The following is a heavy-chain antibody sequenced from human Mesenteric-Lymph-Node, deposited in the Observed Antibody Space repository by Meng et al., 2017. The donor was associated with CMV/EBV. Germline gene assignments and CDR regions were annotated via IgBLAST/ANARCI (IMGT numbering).Heavy chain of an antibody. Sequence: GGSLRLSCAASGFSFRRHSMNWVRQAPGKGLEWVSTISNSGANTYYADSVKGRFTISRDNSKNTLYLQMSSLRAEDTAVYYCAKAIVGPTDYWGQGTLVTVSS. CDR1: GFSFRRHS. CDR2: ISNSGANT. J-gene: IGHJ4*02. V-gene: IGHV3-23*01. CDR3: AKAIVGPTDY. D-gene: IGHD1-26*01.